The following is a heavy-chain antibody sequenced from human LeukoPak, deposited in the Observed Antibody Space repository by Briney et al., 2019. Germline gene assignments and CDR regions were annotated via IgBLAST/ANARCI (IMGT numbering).Heavy chain of an antibody. V-gene: IGHV3-30*02. CDR3: ATSVEMATSFDY. Sequence: GGSLRLSCAASGFTFSSYGMHWVRQAPGKGLEWVAFIRYDGSNKYYADSVKGRFTISRDNSKNTLYLQMNSLRAEDTAVYYCATSVEMATSFDYWGQGTLVTDSS. CDR2: IRYDGSNK. J-gene: IGHJ4*02. D-gene: IGHD5-24*01. CDR1: GFTFSSYG.